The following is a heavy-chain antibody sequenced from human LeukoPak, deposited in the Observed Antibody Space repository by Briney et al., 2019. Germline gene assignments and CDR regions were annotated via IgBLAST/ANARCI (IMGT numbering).Heavy chain of an antibody. Sequence: ASVKVSCKASGYIFTSYYIHWVRQAPGQGLEWMGIINPSGGRTSYAQKFQGRVTMTRDTSTSTVYMELSSLRSEDTAVYYCARDLTTTMNFYYYMDVWGKGTTVTVSS. CDR3: ARDLTTTMNFYYYMDV. D-gene: IGHD3-22*01. V-gene: IGHV1-46*01. J-gene: IGHJ6*03. CDR1: GYIFTSYY. CDR2: INPSGGRT.